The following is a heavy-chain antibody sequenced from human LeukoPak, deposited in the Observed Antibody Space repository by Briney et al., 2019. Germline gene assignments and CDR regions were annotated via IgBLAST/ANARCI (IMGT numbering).Heavy chain of an antibody. CDR2: ISGSGDKT. CDR1: GITFNRYA. J-gene: IGHJ4*02. CDR3: AKEAIPHLNSDSWVEY. D-gene: IGHD1-1*01. V-gene: IGHV3-23*01. Sequence: GGSLRLSCAASGITFNRYAMSWARQAPGKGLEWVSGISGSGDKTYYADSVKGRFTIPRDNSKNTLYLQMNSLRAEDTAVYYCAKEAIPHLNSDSWVEYWGRGTMVTVSS.